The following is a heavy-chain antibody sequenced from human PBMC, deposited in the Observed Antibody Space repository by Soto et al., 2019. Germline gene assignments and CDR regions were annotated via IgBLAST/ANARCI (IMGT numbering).Heavy chain of an antibody. CDR2: IIPILGIA. CDR3: ARDPANTAMVTGFDY. Sequence: QVQLVQSGAEVKKPGSSVKVSCKASGGTFSSYTISWVRQAPGQGLEWMGRIIPILGIANYAQKFQGRVTIXXDXSXNTAYMDLSSLRSEDTAVYYCARDPANTAMVTGFDYWGQGTLVTVSS. J-gene: IGHJ4*02. CDR1: GGTFSSYT. V-gene: IGHV1-69*08. D-gene: IGHD5-18*01.